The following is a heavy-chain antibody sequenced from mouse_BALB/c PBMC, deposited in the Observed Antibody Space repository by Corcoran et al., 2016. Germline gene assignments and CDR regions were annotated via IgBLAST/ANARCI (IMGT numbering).Heavy chain of an antibody. D-gene: IGHD1-1*01. Sequence: QIQLVQSGPELKKPGETVKISCKASGYTFTNYGMNWVKQAPGKGLKWMGWINTYTGEPTYADDFKGRFAFSLETSASTAYLQINNLKNEDTATYFCARSYGSSWFAYWGQGTLVTVSA. CDR1: GYTFTNYG. V-gene: IGHV9-3-1*01. CDR2: INTYTGEP. J-gene: IGHJ3*01. CDR3: ARSYGSSWFAY.